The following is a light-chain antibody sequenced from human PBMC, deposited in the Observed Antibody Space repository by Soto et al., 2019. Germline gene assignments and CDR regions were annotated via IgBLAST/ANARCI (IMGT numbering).Light chain of an antibody. V-gene: IGKV1-5*01. CDR3: QQYNSYSPWT. J-gene: IGKJ1*01. CDR2: DAS. Sequence: DIQMTQSPSTVPASVGDRVTMTCRASQSISSWLAWYQQKPGKAPKLLIYDASSLESGVPSRFSGSGSGTEFTLTISSLQPDDFATYYCQQYNSYSPWTFGQGTKVDIK. CDR1: QSISSW.